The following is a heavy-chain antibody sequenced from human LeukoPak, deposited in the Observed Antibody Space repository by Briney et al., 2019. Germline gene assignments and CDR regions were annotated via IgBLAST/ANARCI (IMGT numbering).Heavy chain of an antibody. CDR1: GGTFSSYA. V-gene: IGHV1-8*03. D-gene: IGHD6-19*01. Sequence: ASVKVSCKASGGTFSSYAISWVRQAPGQGLEWMGWISAYNGNTNYAQKLQGRVTITRNTSISTAYMELCSLRSEDTAVYYCAREGASGWYPGYYYYMDVWGKGTTVTVSS. J-gene: IGHJ6*03. CDR2: ISAYNGNT. CDR3: AREGASGWYPGYYYYMDV.